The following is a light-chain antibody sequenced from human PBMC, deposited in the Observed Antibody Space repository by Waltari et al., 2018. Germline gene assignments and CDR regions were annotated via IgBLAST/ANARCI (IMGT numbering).Light chain of an antibody. CDR3: QQEGT. CDR1: QSVSSS. V-gene: IGKV3-11*01. Sequence: EIVLTQSPATLSLSPGERATLSCRASQSVSSSLAWYQQKPGQAPRLLIYDASNRATGIPARFSGSGSGTDFTLTISSLEPEDFAVYYCQQEGTFGQGTKVEIK. J-gene: IGKJ1*01. CDR2: DAS.